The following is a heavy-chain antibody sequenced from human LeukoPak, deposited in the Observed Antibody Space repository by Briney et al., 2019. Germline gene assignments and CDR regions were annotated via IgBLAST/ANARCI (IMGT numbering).Heavy chain of an antibody. J-gene: IGHJ4*02. V-gene: IGHV4-39*01. CDR2: IYYSGST. D-gene: IGHD2-15*01. CDR3: ARIEAVAATPYYFGY. CDR1: GGSISSSSYY. Sequence: PSETLSLTCTVSGGSISSSSYYWGWIRQPPGKGLEWIGSIYYSGSTYYNPSLKSRVTISVDTSKNQFSLKLSSVTAADTAVYYCARIEAVAATPYYFGYWGQGTLVTVSS.